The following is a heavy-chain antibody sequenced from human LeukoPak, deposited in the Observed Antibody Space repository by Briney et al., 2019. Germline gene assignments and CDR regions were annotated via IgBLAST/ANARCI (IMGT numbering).Heavy chain of an antibody. CDR3: ARVEWELSNNWFDP. CDR2: IYTRGST. V-gene: IGHV4-4*07. Sequence: SETLSLTCTVSGGSISSYYWSWIRQPAGKGLEWIGRIYTRGSTNYNPSLKSRVTMSVDTSKNQFSLKLSSVTAADTAVYYCARVEWELSNNWFDPWGQGTLVTVSS. J-gene: IGHJ5*02. D-gene: IGHD1-26*01. CDR1: GGSISSYY.